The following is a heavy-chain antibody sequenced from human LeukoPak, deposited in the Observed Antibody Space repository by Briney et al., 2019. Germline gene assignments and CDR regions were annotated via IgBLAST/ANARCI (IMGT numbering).Heavy chain of an antibody. Sequence: SETLSLTCAVYGGSFSGYYWSWIRQPPGKGLEWIGEINHSGSTNYNPSLKSRVTISVDTSKSQFSLKLSSVTAADTAVYYCARTMVRGVIITKRHNWFDPWGRGTLATVSS. V-gene: IGHV4-34*01. D-gene: IGHD3-10*01. J-gene: IGHJ5*02. CDR3: ARTMVRGVIITKRHNWFDP. CDR1: GGSFSGYY. CDR2: INHSGST.